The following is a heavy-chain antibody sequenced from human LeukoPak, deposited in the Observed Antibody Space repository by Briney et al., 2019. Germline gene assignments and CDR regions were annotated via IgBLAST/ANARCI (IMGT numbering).Heavy chain of an antibody. CDR3: AGGRGRIAARISNWFDP. V-gene: IGHV1-8*01. Sequence: ASVKVSCKASGYTFTSYDINWVRQATGQGLEWMGWMNPNSGNTGYAQKFQGRVTMTRNTSISTAYMELSSLRSEDTAVYYCAGGRGRIAARISNWFDPWGQGTLVTVSS. J-gene: IGHJ5*02. CDR1: GYTFTSYD. D-gene: IGHD6-6*01. CDR2: MNPNSGNT.